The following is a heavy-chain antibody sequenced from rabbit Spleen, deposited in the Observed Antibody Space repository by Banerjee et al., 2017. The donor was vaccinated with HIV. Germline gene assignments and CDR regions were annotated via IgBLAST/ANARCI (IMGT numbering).Heavy chain of an antibody. CDR1: GFSFSSSYY. J-gene: IGHJ3*01. D-gene: IGHD1-1*01. Sequence: QSLEESGGDLVKPGASLTLTCTASGFSFSSSYYMCWVRQAPGKGLECIACIDAGSSGFTYFASWAKGRFTISKTSSTTVTLQMTSLTAADTATYFCARDTSSSFSSYGMDLWGQGTLVTVS. V-gene: IGHV1S40*01. CDR3: ARDTSSSFSSYGMDL. CDR2: IDAGSSGFT.